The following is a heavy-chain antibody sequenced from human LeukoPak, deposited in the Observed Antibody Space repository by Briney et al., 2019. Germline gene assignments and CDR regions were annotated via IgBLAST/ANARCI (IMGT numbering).Heavy chain of an antibody. CDR1: GCPFTNYA. Sequence: ASVKVSCKASGCPFTNYAYHWVRQAPGQRLEWMGWINAGNGNTKYSQKFQGRVTITRDTSASTAYMELSSLRSEDTAVYYCARVGGSGLDYWGQGTLVTVSS. J-gene: IGHJ4*02. CDR2: INAGNGNT. D-gene: IGHD2-15*01. CDR3: ARVGGSGLDY. V-gene: IGHV1-3*01.